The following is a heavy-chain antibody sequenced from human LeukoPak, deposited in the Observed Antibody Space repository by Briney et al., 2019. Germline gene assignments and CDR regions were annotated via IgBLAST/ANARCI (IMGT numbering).Heavy chain of an antibody. CDR2: MNPNSGNT. CDR1: GYTFTSYD. J-gene: IGHJ5*02. V-gene: IGHV1-8*01. CDR3: ARDNSVEDTAWWFDP. D-gene: IGHD4-23*01. Sequence: ASVKVSCKASGYTFTSYDVHWVRQATGQGLEWMGWMNPNSGNTVYAQKFQGRVTMTRDMSTSTDYMELSSLRSEDTAVYYCARDNSVEDTAWWFDPWGQGTLVTVSS.